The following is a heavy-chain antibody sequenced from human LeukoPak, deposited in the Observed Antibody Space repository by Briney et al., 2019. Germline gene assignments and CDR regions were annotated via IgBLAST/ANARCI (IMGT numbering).Heavy chain of an antibody. Sequence: PGGSLRLSCAASGFTFDDYGMSWVRQAPGKGLEWVSGINWNGGSTGYADSVKGRFTISRDNAKNSLYLQMNSLRAEDTAFYYCARGYCSGGSCYLVSAFDIWGQGKMVTVSS. J-gene: IGHJ3*02. CDR3: ARGYCSGGSCYLVSAFDI. CDR2: INWNGGST. V-gene: IGHV3-20*04. CDR1: GFTFDDYG. D-gene: IGHD2-15*01.